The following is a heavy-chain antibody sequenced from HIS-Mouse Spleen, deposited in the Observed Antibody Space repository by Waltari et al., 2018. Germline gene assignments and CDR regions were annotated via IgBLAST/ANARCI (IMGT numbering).Heavy chain of an antibody. D-gene: IGHD1-26*01. Sequence: QVQLVESGGGVVQPGRSLRLSCAASGFTFSSYAMHWVRQAPGKGLEWVAVISYDGSNKYYADSVEGRFTISRDNSKNTLYLQMNSLRAEDTAVYYCARARLGAITFDYWGQGTLVTVSS. J-gene: IGHJ4*02. CDR3: ARARLGAITFDY. CDR2: ISYDGSNK. V-gene: IGHV3-30-3*01. CDR1: GFTFSSYA.